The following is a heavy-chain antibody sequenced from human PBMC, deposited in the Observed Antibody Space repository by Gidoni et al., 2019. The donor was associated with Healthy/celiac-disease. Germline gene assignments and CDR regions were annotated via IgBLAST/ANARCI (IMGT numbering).Heavy chain of an antibody. J-gene: IGHJ4*02. V-gene: IGHV4-38-2*02. CDR2: IYHSGGT. CDR3: ARDPMSRGGFDY. Sequence: QVQLQESGPGLVKPSETLSLTCAVSGYSISSGYYWGWIRQPPGKGLEWIGSIYHSGGTYHNPSLKSRITLSVDTSKNQFSPKLGSLTAADTAGYYWARDPMSRGGFDYWGQGTLVTVSS. CDR1: GYSISSGYY. D-gene: IGHD3-10*01.